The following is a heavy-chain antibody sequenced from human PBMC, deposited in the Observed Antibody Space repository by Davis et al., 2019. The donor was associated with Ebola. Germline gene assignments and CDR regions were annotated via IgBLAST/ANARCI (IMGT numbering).Heavy chain of an antibody. D-gene: IGHD3-10*01. CDR3: AKDEPHYYYGSGSYYTTYYFDY. V-gene: IGHV3-64D*06. CDR1: GFTFSSYA. CDR2: ISSNGGST. J-gene: IGHJ4*02. Sequence: GGSLRLSCSASGFTFSSYAMHWVRQAPGKGLEYVSAISSNGGSTYYADSVKGRFTISRDNSKNTLYLQMSSLRAEDTAVYYCAKDEPHYYYGSGSYYTTYYFDYWGQGTLVTVSS.